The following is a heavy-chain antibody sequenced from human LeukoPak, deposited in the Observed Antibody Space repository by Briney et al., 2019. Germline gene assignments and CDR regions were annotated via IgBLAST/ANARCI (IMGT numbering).Heavy chain of an antibody. V-gene: IGHV4-31*03. CDR1: GGSISSGGYY. Sequence: SQTLSLTCTVSGGSISSGGYYWSWIRQHPGKGLEWIGYIYYSGSTYYNPSLKSRVTISVDTSKNQFSLKLSSVTAADTAVYYCARGGRSHRSPTHNWFDPWGQGTLATVSS. J-gene: IGHJ5*02. D-gene: IGHD2-15*01. CDR3: ARGGRSHRSPTHNWFDP. CDR2: IYYSGST.